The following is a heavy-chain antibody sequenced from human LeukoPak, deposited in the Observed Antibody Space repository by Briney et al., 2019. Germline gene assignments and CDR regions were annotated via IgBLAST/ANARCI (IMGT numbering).Heavy chain of an antibody. J-gene: IGHJ4*02. CDR1: GYTFSTYY. CDR3: ARGSRDGYNPVDY. D-gene: IGHD5-24*01. Sequence: ASVKVSCKASGYTFSTYYVHWVRQAPGQGLEWMGMIIPSDGFTSYAQKFQGRVTMTRDMSTSTVYMELSSLRSDDTAVYYCARGSRDGYNPVDYWGQGTLVTVSS. V-gene: IGHV1-46*01. CDR2: IIPSDGFT.